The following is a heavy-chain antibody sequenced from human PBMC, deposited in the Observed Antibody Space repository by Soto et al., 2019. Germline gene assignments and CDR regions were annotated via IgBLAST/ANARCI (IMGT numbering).Heavy chain of an antibody. Sequence: GGSLRLSCAASGFTFSSYAMHWVRQAPGKGLEWVAVISYDGSNKYYADSVKGRFTIFRDNSKNTLYLQMNSLRAEDTAVYYCERTDCSGGSCYITAYWGQGTLVTVSS. V-gene: IGHV3-30-3*01. CDR1: GFTFSSYA. CDR2: ISYDGSNK. CDR3: ERTDCSGGSCYITAY. J-gene: IGHJ4*02. D-gene: IGHD2-15*01.